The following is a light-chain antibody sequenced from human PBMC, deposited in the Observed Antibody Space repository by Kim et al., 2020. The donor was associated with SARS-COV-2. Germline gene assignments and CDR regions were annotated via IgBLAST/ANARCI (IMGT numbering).Light chain of an antibody. CDR1: SSNIGAGYD. V-gene: IGLV1-40*01. CDR2: GNS. J-gene: IGLJ1*01. CDR3: QSYDSSLSGYV. Sequence: QPVLTQPPSVSGAPGQRVTISCTGSSSNIGAGYDVHWYQQLPGTAPKLLIYGNSIRPSGVPDRFSGSKSGTSASLAITGLQAEDEADYYCQSYDSSLSGYVFGTGTKVTVL.